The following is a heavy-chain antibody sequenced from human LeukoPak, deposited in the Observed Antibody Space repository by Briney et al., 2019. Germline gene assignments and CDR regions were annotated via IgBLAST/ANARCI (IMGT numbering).Heavy chain of an antibody. CDR3: ARDIFLSGSYYFDY. CDR1: GFTVSSNY. J-gene: IGHJ4*02. Sequence: GGSLRLSCAASGFTVSSNYMSWVRQAPGKGLEWVSVIYSGGSTYYADSVKGRFTISRDNAKNSLYLQMNSLRAEDTAVYYCARDIFLSGSYYFDYWGQGTLVTVSS. D-gene: IGHD1-26*01. CDR2: IYSGGST. V-gene: IGHV3-53*01.